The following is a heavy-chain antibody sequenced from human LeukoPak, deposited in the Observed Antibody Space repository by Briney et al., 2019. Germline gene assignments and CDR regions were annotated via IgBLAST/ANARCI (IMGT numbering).Heavy chain of an antibody. J-gene: IGHJ6*02. D-gene: IGHD3-16*01. Sequence: GRSLRLSCAVSGFKLDDYGMPWVRQVPGKGLEWVSGISWSSASRGCADSVKGRFTISRDNAKNSLFLQMDRLRVEDTALYYCVKDESTGGVAPGYFHGLGVWGQGTTVTVSS. CDR3: VKDESTGGVAPGYFHGLGV. CDR2: ISWSSASR. CDR1: GFKLDDYG. V-gene: IGHV3-9*01.